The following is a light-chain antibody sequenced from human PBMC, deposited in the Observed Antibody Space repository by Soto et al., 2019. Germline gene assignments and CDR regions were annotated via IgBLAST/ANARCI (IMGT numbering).Light chain of an antibody. CDR1: QSVSSN. Sequence: EIVMTQSPATLSVSPGERATLSCRASQSVSSNLAWYQQKVGQAPRVLIYDASTRATGIPGRFSGSGSGTEFPLTISSLQSEDFAVYYCQQYNNWPETFGQGTRWIS. J-gene: IGKJ1*01. CDR2: DAS. V-gene: IGKV3-15*01. CDR3: QQYNNWPET.